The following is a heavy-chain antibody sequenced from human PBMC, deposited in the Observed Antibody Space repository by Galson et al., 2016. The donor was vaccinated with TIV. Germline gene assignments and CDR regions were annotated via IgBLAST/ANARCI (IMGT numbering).Heavy chain of an antibody. V-gene: IGHV1-46*03. CDR3: IRDLARLLDF. CDR2: INPTYGGT. Sequence: SVKVSCKASGNIFTRDYVHWVRQAPGQGLEWMGVINPTYGGTTFAQKVQALVTMTRDTSTSTVYMEVSGLKSDYTAVYYCIRDLARLLDFWGQGTLVTFSS. J-gene: IGHJ4*02. CDR1: GNIFTRDY. D-gene: IGHD6-6*01.